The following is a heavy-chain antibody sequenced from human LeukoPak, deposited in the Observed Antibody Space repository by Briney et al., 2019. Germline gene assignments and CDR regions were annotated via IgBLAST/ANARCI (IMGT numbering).Heavy chain of an antibody. CDR2: IKHSGST. Sequence: NPSETLSLTCAVYGGSFSGYYWSWIRQPPGKGLEWIGEIKHSGSTNYNPSLKSRVTISVDTSKNQFSLKLSSVTAADTAVYYCARAQGRWLQLRFFDYWGQGTLVTVSS. J-gene: IGHJ4*02. CDR3: ARAQGRWLQLRFFDY. D-gene: IGHD5-24*01. V-gene: IGHV4-34*01. CDR1: GGSFSGYY.